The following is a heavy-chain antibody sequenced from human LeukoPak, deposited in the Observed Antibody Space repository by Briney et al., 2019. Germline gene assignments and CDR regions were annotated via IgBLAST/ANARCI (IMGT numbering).Heavy chain of an antibody. V-gene: IGHV4-61*02. CDR2: IYTSGST. J-gene: IGHJ4*02. CDR1: GGSISSGSYY. Sequence: SETLSLTCTVSGGSISSGSYYWSWIRQPAGKGLEWIGRIYTSGSTNYNPSLKSRVTILVDTSKNQFSLKLSSVTAADTAVYYCARDDVDTPTFDYWGPGMLVAVSS. CDR3: ARDDVDTPTFDY. D-gene: IGHD5-18*01.